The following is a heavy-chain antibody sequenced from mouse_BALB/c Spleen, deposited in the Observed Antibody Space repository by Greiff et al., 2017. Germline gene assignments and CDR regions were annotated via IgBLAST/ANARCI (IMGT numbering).Heavy chain of an antibody. CDR1: GYSITSDYA. Sequence: EVQLQESGPGLVKPSQSLSLTCTVTGYSITSDYAWNWIRQFPGNKLEWMGYISYSGSTSYNPSLKSRISITRDTSKNQFFLQLNSVTTEDTATYYCARRQLGLRGAMDYWGQGTSVTVSS. V-gene: IGHV3-2*02. D-gene: IGHD3-2*01. CDR3: ARRQLGLRGAMDY. CDR2: ISYSGST. J-gene: IGHJ4*01.